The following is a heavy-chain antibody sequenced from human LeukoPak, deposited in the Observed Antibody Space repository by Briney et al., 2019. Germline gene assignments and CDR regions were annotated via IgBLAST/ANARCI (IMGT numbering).Heavy chain of an antibody. D-gene: IGHD3-22*01. CDR1: GYSFANYG. CDR2: INTGNGNT. V-gene: IGHV1-3*04. CDR3: ARVPLSDASRRYYSH. Sequence: ASVKVACKTSGYSFANYGMHWVRQAPRQSLEWMGWINTGNGNTKSSQKFQDRVALTRDTSASTAYMELNSLSSEDTAVYYCARVPLSDASRRYYSHWGQGTLVTVSS. J-gene: IGHJ1*01.